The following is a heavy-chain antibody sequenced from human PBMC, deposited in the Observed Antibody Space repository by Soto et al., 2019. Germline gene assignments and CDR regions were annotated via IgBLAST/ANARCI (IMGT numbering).Heavy chain of an antibody. V-gene: IGHV4-61*03. CDR2: IYYSGRT. J-gene: IGHJ4*02. CDR3: VRVGGDDLGYSGGLGF. Sequence: SCILKKPGKGLEWIGYIYYSGRTNYNPSLKSRVSISVDTSKNHFSLQLRSVTAADTAVYYCVRVGGDDLGYSGGLGFWGEGPLVTVSS. D-gene: IGHD2-21*01.